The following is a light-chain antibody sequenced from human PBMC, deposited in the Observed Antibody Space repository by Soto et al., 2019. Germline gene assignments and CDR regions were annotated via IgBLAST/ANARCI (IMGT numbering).Light chain of an antibody. CDR2: DTS. CDR1: QSVSSS. V-gene: IGKV3-11*01. CDR3: QQRSNWPYT. Sequence: EIVLTQSPATLSLSPGERATLSCRASQSVSSSLSWYQQKPGQAPRLLIYDTSNRATDIPARFSGSGSETDFTLTISSLEPEDSAVYACQQRSNWPYTFGQGTKLEIK. J-gene: IGKJ2*01.